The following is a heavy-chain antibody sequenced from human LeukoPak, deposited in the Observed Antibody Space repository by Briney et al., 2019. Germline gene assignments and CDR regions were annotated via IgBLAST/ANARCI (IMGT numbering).Heavy chain of an antibody. J-gene: IGHJ4*02. CDR3: AKDRRDSGWSSFDY. CDR2: IGGSGGST. CDR1: GFTFSSYG. V-gene: IGHV3-23*01. Sequence: GGSLRLSCAASGFTFSSYGMSWVRQAPGKGLEWVSGIGGSGGSTYYADSVKGRFTISRDNSRNTLYLQMNSLRAEDTAVYYCAKDRRDSGWSSFDYWGQGTLVTVSS. D-gene: IGHD6-19*01.